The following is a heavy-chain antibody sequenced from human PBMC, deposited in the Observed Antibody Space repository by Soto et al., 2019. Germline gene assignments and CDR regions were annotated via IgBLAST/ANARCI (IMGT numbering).Heavy chain of an antibody. J-gene: IGHJ4*02. CDR3: SRDRCGGDCYYFDD. V-gene: IGHV3-30-3*01. CDR2: LSHDGNNK. Sequence: QVQLVESGGGVVQPGRSLRLSCAASGFTFSSYAMHWVRQAPGKGLGWVAVLSHDGNNKYYADSVKGRFTISRDNSKNTVYLQMNSLRAEDTAVYYCSRDRCGGDCYYFDDWGQGTLVTVSS. CDR1: GFTFSSYA. D-gene: IGHD2-21*02.